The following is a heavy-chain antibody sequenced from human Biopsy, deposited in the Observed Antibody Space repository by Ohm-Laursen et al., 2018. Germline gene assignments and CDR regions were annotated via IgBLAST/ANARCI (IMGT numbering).Heavy chain of an antibody. CDR3: ARGPYGDNAGAFDV. V-gene: IGHV4-34*01. D-gene: IGHD4/OR15-4a*01. CDR1: GGSFSGYD. Sequence: SDTLSLTWAVDGGSFSGYDWTWIRQPPRKGLEWVGEFSHTGTTIYNPSLKSRLTISVDKSKNHFSLRLTSVTAADTATYFCARGPYGDNAGAFDVWGQGTVVTVSS. J-gene: IGHJ3*01. CDR2: FSHTGTT.